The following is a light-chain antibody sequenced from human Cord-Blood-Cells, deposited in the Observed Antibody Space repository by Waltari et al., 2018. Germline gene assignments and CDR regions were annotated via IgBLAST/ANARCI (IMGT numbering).Light chain of an antibody. V-gene: IGKV1-5*01. CDR3: QQDKSYSYT. CDR2: DAS. Sequence: DFQITQSPSTLSAPVGDRVTITCRASQSISSWLAGYQQKPENVPRLRFYDASSWESGVPSRYSGSGSGTEFTPTISSLQPDDFATYYCQQDKSYSYTFGQGTKLEIK. CDR1: QSISSW. J-gene: IGKJ2*01.